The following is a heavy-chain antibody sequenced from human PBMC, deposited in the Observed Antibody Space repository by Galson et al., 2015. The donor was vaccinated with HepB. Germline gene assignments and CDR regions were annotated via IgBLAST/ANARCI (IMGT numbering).Heavy chain of an antibody. CDR2: INHSGST. CDR3: ARGHRGGGYYDSSGYSFFDY. J-gene: IGHJ4*02. Sequence: ETLSPTCASYGAFFSCYYWSWLRQPAGRRREWIGEINHSGSTNYNPSLKSRVTISVDTSKNKFSLKLSSVTAADTAVYYCARGHRGGGYYDSSGYSFFDYWGQGTLVTVSS. D-gene: IGHD3-22*01. CDR1: GAFFSCYY. V-gene: IGHV4-34*01.